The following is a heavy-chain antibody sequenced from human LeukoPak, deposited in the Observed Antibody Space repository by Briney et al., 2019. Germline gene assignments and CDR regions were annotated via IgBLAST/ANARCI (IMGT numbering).Heavy chain of an antibody. J-gene: IGHJ4*02. CDR2: ISGSGGST. V-gene: IGHV3-23*01. CDR3: AKSSYYDSSGYYREYYFDY. Sequence: PGGSLRLSCAASGFIFSSYGMNWVRQAPGKGLEWVSAISGSGGSTYYADSVKGRFTISRDNSKNTLYLQMNSLRAEDTAVYYCAKSSYYDSSGYYREYYFDYWGQGTLVTVSS. CDR1: GFIFSSYG. D-gene: IGHD3-22*01.